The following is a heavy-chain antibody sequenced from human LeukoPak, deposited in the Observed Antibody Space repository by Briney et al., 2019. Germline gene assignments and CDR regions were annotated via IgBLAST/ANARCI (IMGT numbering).Heavy chain of an antibody. V-gene: IGHV3-30*03. CDR1: GFAFSRYD. CDR2: ISYDGSNK. D-gene: IGHD5-12*01. CDR3: ARAGGGYSGYEDY. Sequence: PGRSLRLSCAASGFAFSRYDMHWVRQAPGKGLEWVAVISYDGSNKYYADSVKGRFTISRDNSKNTLYLQMNSLRAEDTAVYYCARAGGGYSGYEDYWGQGTLVTVSS. J-gene: IGHJ4*02.